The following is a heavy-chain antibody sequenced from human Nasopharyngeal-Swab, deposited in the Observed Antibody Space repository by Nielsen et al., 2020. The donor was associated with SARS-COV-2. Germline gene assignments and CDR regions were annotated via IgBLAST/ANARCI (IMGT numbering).Heavy chain of an antibody. D-gene: IGHD1-7*01. J-gene: IGHJ6*03. CDR2: IKQYGLEK. CDR3: VRGDWNSDYYYMDV. V-gene: IGHV3-7*03. CDR1: GFTFSSFW. Sequence: GGSLRLSCVGSGFTFSSFWMSWVRQAPGKGLEWVANIKQYGLEKYYVDSVKGRFTISRDNAKNSLYLQMNSLRAEDTAVYYCVRGDWNSDYYYMDVWGKGTTVTVSS.